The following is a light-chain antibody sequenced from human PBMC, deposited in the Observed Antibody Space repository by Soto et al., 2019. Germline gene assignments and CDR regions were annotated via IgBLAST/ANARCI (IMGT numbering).Light chain of an antibody. CDR2: RNN. V-gene: IGLV1-47*01. CDR3: AAWDDSLSGFVV. Sequence: QSVLTQPPSVSGAPGQRVTISCTGSSSNIGAGYDVHWYQQLPGTAPKLLIYRNNQRPSGVPDRFSGSKSGTSASLAISGLRSEDEADYYCAAWDDSLSGFVVFGGGTKLTVL. J-gene: IGLJ2*01. CDR1: SSNIGAGYD.